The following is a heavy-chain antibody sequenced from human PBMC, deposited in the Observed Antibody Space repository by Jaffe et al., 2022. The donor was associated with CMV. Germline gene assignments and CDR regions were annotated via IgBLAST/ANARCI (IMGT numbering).Heavy chain of an antibody. CDR2: ISYTGTT. Sequence: QVQLQESGPGLVKPSETLSLTCTVSGGSISPYFWSWIRQSPGKGLEWIGYISYTGTTVYNPSLKSRVTISVDTSKNHFSLKLTSVTAADTAVYYCARHGPLKQWVIGYFDYWGQGTLVTVSS. CDR1: GGSISPYF. V-gene: IGHV4-59*08. CDR3: ARHGPLKQWVIGYFDY. J-gene: IGHJ4*02. D-gene: IGHD6-19*01.